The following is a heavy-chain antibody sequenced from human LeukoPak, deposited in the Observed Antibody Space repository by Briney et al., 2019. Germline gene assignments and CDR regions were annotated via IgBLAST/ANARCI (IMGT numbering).Heavy chain of an antibody. Sequence: ASVKVSCKASGYTFINYGISWVRQAPGQGGEGMGWISADNGNTYYPQKAQGRVTITTDTATRKAYMEVRRQRADDTAVYYCARVRFLEWSSDYYHYGIDVWGQGTTVTVSS. V-gene: IGHV1-18*01. J-gene: IGHJ6*02. CDR2: ISADNGNT. CDR3: ARVRFLEWSSDYYHYGIDV. CDR1: GYTFINYG. D-gene: IGHD3-3*01.